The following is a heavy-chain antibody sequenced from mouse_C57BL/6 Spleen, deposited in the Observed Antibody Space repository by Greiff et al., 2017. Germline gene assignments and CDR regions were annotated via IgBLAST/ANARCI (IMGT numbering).Heavy chain of an antibody. CDR3: ARHDVAGFAY. D-gene: IGHD2-3*01. CDR1: GFTFSDYG. J-gene: IGHJ3*01. CDR2: ISSGSSTI. Sequence: EVMLVESGGGLVKPGGSLKLSCAASGFTFSDYGMHWVRQAPEKGLEWVAYISSGSSTIYYADTVKGRFTISRDNAKNTRFLQMTSLRSEDTAMYYCARHDVAGFAYWGQGTLVTVSA. V-gene: IGHV5-17*01.